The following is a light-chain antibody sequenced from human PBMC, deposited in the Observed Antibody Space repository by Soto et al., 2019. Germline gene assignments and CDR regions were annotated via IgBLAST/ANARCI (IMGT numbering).Light chain of an antibody. J-gene: IGLJ2*01. CDR3: VSSVGSTVI. Sequence: QSVLTQPASVSDSPGQSITISCTGTSSDVGGSNFVSWYQQHPGKPPQLIIYDVANRPSGVSNRFSGSKSGSTASLIIYRLQTEHAADYYSVSSVGSTVILGGGTK. V-gene: IGLV2-14*03. CDR2: DVA. CDR1: SSDVGGSNF.